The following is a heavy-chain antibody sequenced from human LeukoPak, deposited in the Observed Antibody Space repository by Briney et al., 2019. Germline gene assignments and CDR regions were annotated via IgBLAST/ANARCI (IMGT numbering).Heavy chain of an antibody. Sequence: SETLSLTCTVPGDSISSYYWSWIRQLAGKGLEWIGRVYVTGSTNLNPALQSRVTMSVDTSKNQFSLKLTYVTAADTAVYYCARDRQWLVDHWGQGTLVTVSS. CDR2: VYVTGST. D-gene: IGHD6-19*01. J-gene: IGHJ5*02. V-gene: IGHV4-4*07. CDR3: ARDRQWLVDH. CDR1: GDSISSYY.